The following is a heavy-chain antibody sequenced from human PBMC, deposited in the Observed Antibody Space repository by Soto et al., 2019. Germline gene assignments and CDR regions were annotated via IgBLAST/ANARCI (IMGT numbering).Heavy chain of an antibody. CDR2: IYYSGST. CDR1: GGSISSYY. Sequence: PSETLSLTCTVSGGSISSYYWSWIRQPPGKGLEWIGYIYYSGSTNYNPSLKSRVTISVDTSKNQFSLKLSSVTAADTAVYYCARGSYRSGRLYYFDYWGQGTLVTVSS. D-gene: IGHD6-19*01. CDR3: ARGSYRSGRLYYFDY. J-gene: IGHJ4*02. V-gene: IGHV4-59*01.